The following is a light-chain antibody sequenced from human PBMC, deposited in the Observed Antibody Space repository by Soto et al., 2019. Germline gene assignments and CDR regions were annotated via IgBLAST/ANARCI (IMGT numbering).Light chain of an antibody. CDR2: EGN. J-gene: IGLJ1*01. Sequence: QSALTQPASVSGSPXXXXTISCTGSSSDVGSYNLVSWYQQHPGKAPKLMIYEGNKRHSGVSNRFSGSKSANTASLTISGLQTEDEADYYCCSYAGTNTFVFGTGTKVTVL. V-gene: IGLV2-23*01. CDR3: CSYAGTNTFV. CDR1: SSDVGSYNL.